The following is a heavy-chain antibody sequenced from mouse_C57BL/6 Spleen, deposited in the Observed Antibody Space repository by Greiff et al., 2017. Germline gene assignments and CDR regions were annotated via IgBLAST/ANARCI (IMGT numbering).Heavy chain of an antibody. V-gene: IGHV5-4*01. CDR2: ISDGGSYT. D-gene: IGHD2-12*01. J-gene: IGHJ3*01. Sequence: EVKVVESGGGLVKPGGSLKLSCAASGFTFSSYAMSWVRQTPEKRLEWVATISDGGSYTYYPDNVKGRFTISRDNAKNNLYLQMSHLKSEDTAMYYCARDYRLAYWGQGTLVTVSA. CDR1: GFTFSSYA. CDR3: ARDYRLAY.